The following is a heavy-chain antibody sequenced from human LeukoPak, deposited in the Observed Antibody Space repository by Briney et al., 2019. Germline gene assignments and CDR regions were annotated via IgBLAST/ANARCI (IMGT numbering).Heavy chain of an antibody. J-gene: IGHJ4*02. D-gene: IGHD6-13*01. Sequence: PSETLSLTRTVSGGSISSSSYYWGWIRQPPGKGLEWIGSIYYSGGTYYNPSLKSRVTISVDTSKNQFSLKLSSVTAADTAVYYSARDIAAAGPIDYWGQGTLVTVSS. V-gene: IGHV4-39*07. CDR2: IYYSGGT. CDR1: GGSISSSSYY. CDR3: ARDIAAAGPIDY.